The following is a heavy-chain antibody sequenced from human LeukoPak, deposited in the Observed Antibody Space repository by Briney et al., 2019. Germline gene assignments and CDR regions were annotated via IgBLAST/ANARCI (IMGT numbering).Heavy chain of an antibody. CDR3: AKGRDQLSPFDY. CDR2: ISYDGSNK. D-gene: IGHD2-2*01. J-gene: IGHJ4*02. V-gene: IGHV3-30*18. Sequence: GGSLRLSCAASGFTFSSYGMHWVRQAPGKGLEWVAVISYDGSNKYYADSVKGRFTISRDNSKNTLYLQMNSLRAEDTAVYYCAKGRDQLSPFDYWGQGTLVTVSS. CDR1: GFTFSSYG.